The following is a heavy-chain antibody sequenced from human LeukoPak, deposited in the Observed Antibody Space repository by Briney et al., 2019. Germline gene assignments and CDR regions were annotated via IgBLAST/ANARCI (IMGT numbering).Heavy chain of an antibody. Sequence: GGSLTLSCAASGCSFSGYALSWVRQAPGKGLEWVSVINPSGGSTYYADSVKGRFTISRDNSKNTLYLQVDSLRAEDTAVYDWAKDGSYGEYVQHWGQGTLVTVSS. CDR1: GCSFSGYA. J-gene: IGHJ1*01. CDR3: AKDGSYGEYVQH. V-gene: IGHV3-23*01. CDR2: INPSGGST. D-gene: IGHD4-17*01.